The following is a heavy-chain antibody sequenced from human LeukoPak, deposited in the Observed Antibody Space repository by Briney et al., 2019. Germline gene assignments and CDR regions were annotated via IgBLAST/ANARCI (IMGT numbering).Heavy chain of an antibody. Sequence: ASVKVSCKASGYTITDYYIHWVRQAPGQGLEWMRWINPNSGGTNYAQTFEGRVTMTTDTSINTAYVELTSLTSDDTAVYFCARAHYLRLYFFDYWGQGTLVTVSS. V-gene: IGHV1-2*02. J-gene: IGHJ4*02. CDR1: GYTITDYY. CDR2: INPNSGGT. D-gene: IGHD3-10*01. CDR3: ARAHYLRLYFFDY.